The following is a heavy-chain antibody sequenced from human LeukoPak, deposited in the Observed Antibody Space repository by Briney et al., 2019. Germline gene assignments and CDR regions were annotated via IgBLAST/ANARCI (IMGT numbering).Heavy chain of an antibody. CDR2: INHSGST. CDR3: ARAEGGYYYDSSGYKWHFDY. V-gene: IGHV4-34*01. Sequence: SETLSLTCAVYGGSFSGYYWSWIRQPPGKGLEWIGEINHSGSTNYNPSLKSRVTISVDTSKKQFSLKLSSVTAADTAVYYCARAEGGYYYDSSGYKWHFDYWGQGTLVTVSS. D-gene: IGHD3-22*01. CDR1: GGSFSGYY. J-gene: IGHJ4*02.